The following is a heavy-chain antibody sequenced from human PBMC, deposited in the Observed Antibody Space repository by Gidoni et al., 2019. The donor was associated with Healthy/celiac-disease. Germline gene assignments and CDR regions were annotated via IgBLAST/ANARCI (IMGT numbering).Heavy chain of an antibody. J-gene: IGHJ5*02. CDR2: INPNSGGT. Sequence: QVQLVQSGAEVKKPGASVKVSCKASGYTFTGYYMHWVRQAPGQGLEWLGWINPNSGGTNYAQKFQGRVTMTRDTSISTAYMELSRLRSDDTAVYYCARGMGDFWSGSGRGFWFDPWGQGTLVTVSS. CDR1: GYTFTGYY. D-gene: IGHD3-3*01. CDR3: ARGMGDFWSGSGRGFWFDP. V-gene: IGHV1-2*02.